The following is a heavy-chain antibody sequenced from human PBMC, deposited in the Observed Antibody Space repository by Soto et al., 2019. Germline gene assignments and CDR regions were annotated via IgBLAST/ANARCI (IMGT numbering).Heavy chain of an antibody. J-gene: IGHJ1*01. CDR1: GFSFSDYA. V-gene: IGHV3-30*04. CDR3: ARERRNSWYQRSQFQH. D-gene: IGHD6-13*01. CDR2: ITEDGTSK. Sequence: SPRLSFAASGFSFSDYAMNCVRQAPGKGLDLAAVITEDGTSKYYAGSDKGRFTVSRYNSNNTLHLEMNTRRVEDTAVYDFARERRNSWYQRSQFQHSGKGTLVTVS.